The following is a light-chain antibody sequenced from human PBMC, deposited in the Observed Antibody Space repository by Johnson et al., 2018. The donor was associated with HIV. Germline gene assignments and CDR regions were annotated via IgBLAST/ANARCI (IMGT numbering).Light chain of an antibody. CDR3: GTWDSSLSAYV. J-gene: IGLJ1*01. Sequence: SVLTQPPSVSAAPGQKVTISCSGSSSNIGRNYVSWYQQLPGTAPKLLIFDNNKRPSGIPDRFSASKSGTSATLGITGLQTGDEADYYCGTWDSSLSAYVFGTGTKVTVL. CDR1: SSNIGRNY. CDR2: DNN. V-gene: IGLV1-51*01.